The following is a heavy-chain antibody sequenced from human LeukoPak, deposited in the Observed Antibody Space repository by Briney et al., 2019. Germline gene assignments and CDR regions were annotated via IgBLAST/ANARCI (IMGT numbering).Heavy chain of an antibody. J-gene: IGHJ4*02. CDR1: GFTFSSYG. Sequence: HPGRSLRLSCAASGFTFSSYGMHWVRQAPGKGLEWVAVISYDGSNKYYADSVKGRFTISRDNSKNTLYLQMNSLRAEDTAVYYCACGLIAVAACRGYWGQGTLVTVSS. CDR3: ACGLIAVAACRGY. D-gene: IGHD6-19*01. V-gene: IGHV3-30*03. CDR2: ISYDGSNK.